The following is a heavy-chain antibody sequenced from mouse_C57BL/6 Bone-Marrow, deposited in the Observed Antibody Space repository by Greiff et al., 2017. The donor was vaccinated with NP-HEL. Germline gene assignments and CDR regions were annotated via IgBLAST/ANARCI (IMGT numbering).Heavy chain of an antibody. CDR1: GFSLSTFGMG. V-gene: IGHV8-8*01. CDR2: IWWDDDK. CDR3: AREPSYYSNYGAMDY. J-gene: IGHJ4*01. Sequence: QVTLKESGPGLLQPSQTLSLTCSFSGFSLSTFGMGVGWIRQPSGKGLEWLVHIWWDDDKYYNPALKSRITIFKDTSKNPVFLKSANVDTADTATYYCAREPSYYSNYGAMDYWGQGTSVTVSS. D-gene: IGHD2-5*01.